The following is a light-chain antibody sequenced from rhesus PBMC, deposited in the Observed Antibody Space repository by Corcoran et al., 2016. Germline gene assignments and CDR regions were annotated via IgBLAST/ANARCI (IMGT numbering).Light chain of an antibody. J-gene: IGKJ4*01. V-gene: IGKV3-42*03. Sequence: EIVMTQSPDTLSLSPGERATLSCRAGQSVSNNLAWYQLKPGQAPSLLVYGTSSRAIGIPDRFSGSGSGTDCTLNIVNLKTEDFSVYYCQQYSNWPLTFGGGTKVEIK. CDR2: GTS. CDR3: QQYSNWPLT. CDR1: QSVSNN.